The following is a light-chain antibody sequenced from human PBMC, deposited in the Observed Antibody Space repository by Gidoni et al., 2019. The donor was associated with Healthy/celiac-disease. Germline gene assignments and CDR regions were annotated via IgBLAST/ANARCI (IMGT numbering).Light chain of an antibody. CDR1: QDISNY. CDR3: QQYDNPSYT. CDR2: DAS. Sequence: DIQMTKSPSSLSASVGDRVTITCQASQDISNYLNWYKQKPGKAPKLLIYDASNLETGVPSRFSGSGSGTDFTFTISSLQPEDIATYYCQQYDNPSYTFGQGTKLEIK. V-gene: IGKV1-33*01. J-gene: IGKJ2*01.